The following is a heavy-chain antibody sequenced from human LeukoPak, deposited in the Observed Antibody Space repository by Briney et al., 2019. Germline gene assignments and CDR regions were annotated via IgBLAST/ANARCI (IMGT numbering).Heavy chain of an antibody. J-gene: IGHJ4*02. D-gene: IGHD6-13*01. CDR2: IYYSGST. CDR3: ARRQYSSSRADY. CDR1: GGSISSSSYY. Sequence: SETLSLTCTVSGGSISSSSYYWGWIRQPPGKGLEWIGSIYYSGSTYYNPSLKSRVTISVDTSKNQFSLKLSSVTAADTAVYYCARRQYSSSRADYWGQGTLVTVSS. V-gene: IGHV4-39*01.